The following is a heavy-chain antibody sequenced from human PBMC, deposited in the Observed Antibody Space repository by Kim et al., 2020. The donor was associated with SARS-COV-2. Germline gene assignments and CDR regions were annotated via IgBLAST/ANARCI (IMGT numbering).Heavy chain of an antibody. CDR3: ARFVPAALFDY. CDR2: ST. Sequence: STNYTPALKSRLTIPIDTSKTQFYLQLTSVTAADTAVYYCARFVPAALFDYWGQGTLVTVSS. V-gene: IGHV4-34*01. D-gene: IGHD2-2*01. J-gene: IGHJ4*02.